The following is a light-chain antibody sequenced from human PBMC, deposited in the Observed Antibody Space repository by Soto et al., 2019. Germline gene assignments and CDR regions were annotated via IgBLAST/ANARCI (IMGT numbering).Light chain of an antibody. CDR3: QQYDNLPCT. CDR1: QDISNY. J-gene: IGKJ3*01. Sequence: DIQMTQSPSSLSASVGDRVTITCQASQDISNYLNWYQQKPGKAPKLLIYDASNLETGVPSRFSGSGPGTDFTFTISSLQPEDIATYYCQQYDNLPCTFGPGTKVDIK. CDR2: DAS. V-gene: IGKV1-33*01.